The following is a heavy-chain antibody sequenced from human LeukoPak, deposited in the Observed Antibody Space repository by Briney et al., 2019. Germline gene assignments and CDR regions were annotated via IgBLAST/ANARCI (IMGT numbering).Heavy chain of an antibody. CDR3: ARRKGCSSTSCPPDY. CDR1: GYSFNTYW. CDR2: IYPGDSDT. V-gene: IGHV5-51*01. D-gene: IGHD2-2*01. J-gene: IGHJ4*02. Sequence: GESLKISCKGSGYSFNTYWIGWVRHMPGKGLEWMGIIYPGDSDTRCSPSFQGHVIMSADKSINTAYPQWNSLKASDTAMYYCARRKGCSSTSCPPDYWGQGTLVTVSS.